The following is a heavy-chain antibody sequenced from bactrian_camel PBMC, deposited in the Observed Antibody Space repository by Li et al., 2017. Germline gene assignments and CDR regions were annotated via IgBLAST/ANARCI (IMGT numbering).Heavy chain of an antibody. Sequence: HVQLVESGGGSVQAGGSLRLSCAASGPTYSAIYVGWFRQAPGKEREGVAAIDSDGSTAYASSVKGRFTISRDNASNTVNLMMNSLKPEDTAMYYCAADPPVCRMTTIQSMGVVSANYWGQGTQVTVS. D-gene: IGHD3*01. CDR1: GPTYSAIY. V-gene: IGHV3S53*01. CDR3: AADPPVCRMTTIQSMGVVSANY. CDR2: IDSDGST. J-gene: IGHJ4*01.